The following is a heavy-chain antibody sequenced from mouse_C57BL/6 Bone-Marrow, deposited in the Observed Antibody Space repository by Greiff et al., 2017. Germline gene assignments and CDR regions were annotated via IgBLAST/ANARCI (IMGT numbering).Heavy chain of an antibody. J-gene: IGHJ2*01. V-gene: IGHV14-4*01. CDR2: IDPENGDT. CDR1: GFNIKDDY. CDR3: TPEIHFDY. Sequence: EVQLQESGAELVRPGASVKLSCTASGFNIKDDYMHWVKQRPEQGLEWIGWIDPENGDTEYASKFQGKATITADTSSNTAYLQLSSLTSEDTAVYYCTPEIHFDYGGQGTTLTVSS.